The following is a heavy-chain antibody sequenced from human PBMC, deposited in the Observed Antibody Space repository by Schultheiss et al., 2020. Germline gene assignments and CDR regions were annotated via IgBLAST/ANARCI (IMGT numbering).Heavy chain of an antibody. V-gene: IGHV4-59*12. D-gene: IGHD2-2*01. CDR3: AREVPARYFDL. J-gene: IGHJ2*01. CDR1: GNSISSYY. Sequence: ETLSLTCTVSGNSISSYYWSWMRQPPGKGLEWIGDMYYSGSTNHNPSLKSRVTMSVDMSKNQVSLRLSSVTAADTAVCYCAREVPARYFDLWGRGTLVTVSS. CDR2: MYYSGST.